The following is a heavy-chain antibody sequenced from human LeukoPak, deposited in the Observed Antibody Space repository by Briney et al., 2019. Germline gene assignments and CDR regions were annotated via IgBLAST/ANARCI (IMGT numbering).Heavy chain of an antibody. J-gene: IGHJ5*02. CDR2: IYNSGST. CDR1: GGSISNYY. V-gene: IGHV4-59*01. D-gene: IGHD3/OR15-3a*01. CDR3: ARDFRTGYDVPRFDP. Sequence: SETLSLTCSVSGGSISNYYWSWIRQSPGKGPEWIGYIYNSGSTNYNPSLKSRVTMSVDTSRNQFSLKLSSVTAADTAVYYCARDFRTGYDVPRFDPWGQGTLVTVSS.